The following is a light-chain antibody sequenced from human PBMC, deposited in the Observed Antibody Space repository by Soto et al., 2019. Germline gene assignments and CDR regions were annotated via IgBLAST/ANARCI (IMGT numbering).Light chain of an antibody. CDR2: GNT. CDR1: SSNIGAGYD. CDR3: LSFDSSLSVV. J-gene: IGLJ2*01. V-gene: IGLV1-40*01. Sequence: QLVLTQPPSVSGAPGQRVTISCTGSSSNIGAGYDVHWYQQLPGRAPKLLIYGNTNRPSGVPDRFSVSKSGTSASLAITGLQAEDEADYYCLSFDSSLSVVFGGGTKLTVL.